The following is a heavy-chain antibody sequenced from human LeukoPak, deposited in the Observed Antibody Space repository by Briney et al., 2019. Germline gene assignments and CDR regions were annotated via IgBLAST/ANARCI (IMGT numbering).Heavy chain of an antibody. CDR1: GGSFSGCY. J-gene: IGHJ4*02. Sequence: SSETLSLTCAVYGGSFSGCYWSWIRQPPGKWLEWIGEINHSGSTNYNPSLKSRVTISVDTSKNQFFLKLSSVTAADTAVNYCARVGASRDGYNFDYWGQGTLVTVSS. D-gene: IGHD5-12*01. CDR3: ARVGASRDGYNFDY. CDR2: INHSGST. V-gene: IGHV4-34*01.